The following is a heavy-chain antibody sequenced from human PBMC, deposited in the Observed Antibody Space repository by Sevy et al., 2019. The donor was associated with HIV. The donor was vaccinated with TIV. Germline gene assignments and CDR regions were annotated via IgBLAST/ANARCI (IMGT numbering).Heavy chain of an antibody. D-gene: IGHD5-12*01. J-gene: IGHJ4*02. V-gene: IGHV3-15*07. CDR1: GISFSNAW. Sequence: GVSLRLSCAPSGISFSNAWMNWVRQAPGKGLEWVGRIKSKTDGGTTDYAAPVKGRFTISGDDSKNMVYLQMNSLKTEDTAVYYCTGLNFDNWGQGTLVTVSS. CDR3: TGLNFDN. CDR2: IKSKTDGGTT.